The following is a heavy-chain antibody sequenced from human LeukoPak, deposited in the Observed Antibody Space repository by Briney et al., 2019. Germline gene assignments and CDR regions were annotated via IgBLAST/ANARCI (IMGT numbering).Heavy chain of an antibody. CDR1: GFSFSSYA. CDR3: AKDDVYYDSFDY. CDR2: ISGSGGST. J-gene: IGHJ4*02. D-gene: IGHD3-22*01. Sequence: PGGSLRLSCAASGFSFSSYAMSWVRQAPGKGLEWVSAISGSGGSTYYADSVKGRFTISRDNSKNTLYLQMNSLRAEDTAVYYCAKDDVYYDSFDYWGQGTLVTVSS. V-gene: IGHV3-23*01.